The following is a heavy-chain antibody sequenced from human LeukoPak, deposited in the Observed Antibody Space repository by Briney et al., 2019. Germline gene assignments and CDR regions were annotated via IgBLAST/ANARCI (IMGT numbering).Heavy chain of an antibody. CDR2: IYYSGST. Sequence: SETLSLTCTVSGGSISSRSYYWGWIRQPPGKGLELIGSIYYSGSTYYNPSLKSRVTISVDTSKNQFSLKLSSVTAADTAVYYCARLYCSSGICYLDYWGQGNLVTVSS. D-gene: IGHD2-15*01. J-gene: IGHJ4*02. CDR1: GGSISSRSYY. CDR3: ARLYCSSGICYLDY. V-gene: IGHV4-39*01.